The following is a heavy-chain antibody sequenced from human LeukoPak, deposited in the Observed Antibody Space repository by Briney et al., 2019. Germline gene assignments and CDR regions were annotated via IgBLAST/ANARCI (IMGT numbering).Heavy chain of an antibody. J-gene: IGHJ4*02. CDR2: ISSSGSTI. CDR1: GFTFSSYE. Sequence: QSGGSLRLSCAASGFTFSSYEMNWVRQAPGKGLEWVSYISSSGSTIYYADSVKGRFTISRDNAKNSLYLQMNSLRAEDTAVYYCAKKIGGISIIVGAFNYWGQGTLVTVSS. CDR3: AKKIGGISIIVGAFNY. V-gene: IGHV3-48*03. D-gene: IGHD3-22*01.